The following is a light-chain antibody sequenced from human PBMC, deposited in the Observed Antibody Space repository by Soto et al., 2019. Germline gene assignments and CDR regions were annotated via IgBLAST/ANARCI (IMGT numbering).Light chain of an antibody. CDR3: SSYTSSSTLVV. CDR1: RSEVGGYNY. CDR2: DVS. Sequence: QSALPQPASGSGSPGRSITISCPGTRSEVGGYNYVSWYQQHPGKAPKLMIYDVSNRPSGVSNRFSGSKSGNTASLTISGLQAEDEADYYCSSYTSSSTLVVFGGGTKLTVL. J-gene: IGLJ2*01. V-gene: IGLV2-14*01.